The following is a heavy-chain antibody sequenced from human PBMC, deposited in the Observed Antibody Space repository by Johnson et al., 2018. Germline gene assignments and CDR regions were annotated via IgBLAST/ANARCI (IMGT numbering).Heavy chain of an antibody. Sequence: VQLVQSGGGLVQPGGSLRLSCAASGFTFSSYSMNWVRQAPGKGLEWVSYISSSSSTIYYADSVKGRFTISRDNAKNSLDLQMNSLRDEDTAVYYCAGGGIDCRCWYFGDRRNYYYYGIDVWGQGTTVTVSS. D-gene: IGHD3-10*01. CDR2: ISSSSSTI. V-gene: IGHV3-48*02. J-gene: IGHJ6*02. CDR1: GFTFSSYS. CDR3: AGGGIDCRCWYFGDRRNYYYYGIDV.